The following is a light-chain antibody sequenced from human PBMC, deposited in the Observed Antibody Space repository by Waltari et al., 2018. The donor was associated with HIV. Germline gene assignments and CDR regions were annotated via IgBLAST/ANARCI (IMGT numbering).Light chain of an antibody. CDR3: ATWDISLSAVV. Sequence: QAGLTQPPSVSKCMKQNATLTSTGNSNHVGNQAAARLQQHQGHPPKRLSYRDNKRPSGISERFSASRSGNTASLTITGVQPEDEADYFCATWDISLSAVVFGGGTTLTVL. CDR2: RDN. J-gene: IGLJ2*01. CDR1: SNHVGNQA. V-gene: IGLV10-54*04.